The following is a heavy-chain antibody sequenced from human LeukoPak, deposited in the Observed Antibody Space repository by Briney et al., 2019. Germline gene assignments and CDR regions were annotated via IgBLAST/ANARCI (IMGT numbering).Heavy chain of an antibody. J-gene: IGHJ1*01. CDR1: GFTYSSYW. CDR3: TRVNSDYYSNIPFHT. V-gene: IGHV3-7*01. Sequence: GGSVRLSCAASGFTYSSYWMSWVRQAPGKGREGVALIKQDGGEKYYLDSVKGRFTISRDNAKNSLYLQLSSLRAKDTAVYFCTRVNSDYYSNIPFHTWGQGTLVTVSS. D-gene: IGHD3-3*01. CDR2: IKQDGGEK.